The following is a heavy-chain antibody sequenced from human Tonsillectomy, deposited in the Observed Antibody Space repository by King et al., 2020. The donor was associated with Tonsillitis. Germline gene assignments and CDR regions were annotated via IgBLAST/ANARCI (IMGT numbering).Heavy chain of an antibody. CDR1: GFSLSTSGMC. V-gene: IGHV2-70*11. CDR3: ARMQKPNYYGSGSYYNVAYYFDY. D-gene: IGHD3-10*01. J-gene: IGHJ4*02. CDR2: MDWDDAK. Sequence: RVTLKESGPALVKPTQTLTLTCTFSGFSLSTSGMCVSWIRQPPGKALEWLALMDWDDAKYYSTSLKTRLTISKDTSKNQVVLTMTNMEPVDTATYYCARMQKPNYYGSGSYYNVAYYFDYWGQGTLVTVSS.